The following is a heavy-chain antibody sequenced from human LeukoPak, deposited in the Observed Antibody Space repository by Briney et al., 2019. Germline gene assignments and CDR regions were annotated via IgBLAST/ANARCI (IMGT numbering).Heavy chain of an antibody. J-gene: IGHJ4*02. D-gene: IGHD6-25*01. CDR1: GGSIRIISSSTYY. Sequence: PSETLSLTCTVSGGSIRIISSSTYYWGWIRQAPGKGLEWIGSLYYGENSHYNPSLKSRATLSVDPSNNQFSLKLTSVTAADAAVYFCARQLPTAAADTRGYFDYWDQGTVVTVSS. CDR2: LYYGENS. CDR3: ARQLPTAAADTRGYFDY. V-gene: IGHV4-39*01.